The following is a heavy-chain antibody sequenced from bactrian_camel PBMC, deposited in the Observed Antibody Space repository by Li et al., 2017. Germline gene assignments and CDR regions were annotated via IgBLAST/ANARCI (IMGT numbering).Heavy chain of an antibody. D-gene: IGHD2*01. CDR2: LNSGGDKT. J-gene: IGHJ4*01. CDR3: TYRVPYNVASD. Sequence: DVQLVESGGGSVQPGESLILSCAVSGFTFSNYDMSWVRQAPGKGFEWISTLNSGGDKTYYADSVKGRFTISRDNTKNTLYLQFDSLKTEDTATYYCTYRVPYNVASDWGRGTQVTVS. CDR1: GFTFSNYD. V-gene: IGHV3S40*01.